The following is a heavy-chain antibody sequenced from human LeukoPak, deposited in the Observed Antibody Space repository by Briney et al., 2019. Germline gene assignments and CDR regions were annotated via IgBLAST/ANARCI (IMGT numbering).Heavy chain of an antibody. J-gene: IGHJ5*02. CDR2: VSTSGGT. CDR3: AKGGKWPRFGPES. V-gene: IGHV3-23*01. CDR1: GLTFSNSA. Sequence: GGSLRLSCAASGLTFSNSAMNWVRQAPGKGLECVSSVSTSGGTYYADSVKGRFTISRDNSKNTVHLQMNSLRAEDTAVYYCAKGGKWPRFGPESWGQGTLVTVSS. D-gene: IGHD5-12*01.